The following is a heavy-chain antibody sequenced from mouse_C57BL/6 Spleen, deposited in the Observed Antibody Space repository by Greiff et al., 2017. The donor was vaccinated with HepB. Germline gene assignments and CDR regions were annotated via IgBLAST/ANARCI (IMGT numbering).Heavy chain of an antibody. V-gene: IGHV3-6*01. CDR1: GYSITSGYY. J-gene: IGHJ1*03. Sequence: ESGPGLVKPSQSLSLTCSVTGYSITSGYYWNWIRQFPGNKLEWMGYISYDGSNNYNPSLKNRISITRDTSKNQFFLKLNSVTTEDTATYYCARRAYDYGDGWYFDVWGTGTTVTVSS. CDR3: ARRAYDYGDGWYFDV. D-gene: IGHD2-4*01. CDR2: ISYDGSN.